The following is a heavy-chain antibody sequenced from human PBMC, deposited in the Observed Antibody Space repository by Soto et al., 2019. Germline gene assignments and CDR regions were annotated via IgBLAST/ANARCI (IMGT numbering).Heavy chain of an antibody. V-gene: IGHV3-48*02. J-gene: IGHJ4*02. D-gene: IGHD5-12*01. CDR3: ARGLGYSGYEGFDY. CDR2: ISSSSSTI. CDR1: GFTFSSYS. Sequence: GGSLRLSCAASGFTFSSYSMIWVRQAPGKGLEWVSYISSSSSTIYYADSVKGRFTISRDNAKNSLYLQMNSLRDEDTAVYYCARGLGYSGYEGFDYWGQGTLVTVSS.